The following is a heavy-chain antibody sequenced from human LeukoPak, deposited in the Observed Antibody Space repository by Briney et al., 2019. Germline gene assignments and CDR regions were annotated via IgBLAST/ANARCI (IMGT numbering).Heavy chain of an antibody. CDR2: IYYSGST. CDR3: ARDHYGGNFPYFDY. D-gene: IGHD4-23*01. V-gene: IGHV4-59*01. CDR1: GGSISSYY. Sequence: PSETLSLTCTVSGGSISSYYWSWIRQPPGKGLEWIGYIYYSGSTNYNPSLESRVTISVDTSKNQFSLKLSSVTAADTAVYYCARDHYGGNFPYFDYWGQGTLVTVSS. J-gene: IGHJ4*02.